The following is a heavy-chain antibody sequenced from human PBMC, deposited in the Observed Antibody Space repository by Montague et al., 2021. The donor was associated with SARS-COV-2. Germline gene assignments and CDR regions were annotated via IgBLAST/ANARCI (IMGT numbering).Heavy chain of an antibody. CDR1: NVSFNNYS. D-gene: IGHD1-1*01. CDR3: ATVDAPGRPDDIDD. Sequence: SETLSLTCTVYNVSFNNYSRGWIRQAPGKGLEWIGHIYNSGTTDYNPSLRSRVTISMDTSRNQFSLKLKSVTTADTAIYYCATVDAPGRPDDIDDWGRGILVTVSS. V-gene: IGHV4-59*01. CDR2: IYNSGTT. J-gene: IGHJ4*02.